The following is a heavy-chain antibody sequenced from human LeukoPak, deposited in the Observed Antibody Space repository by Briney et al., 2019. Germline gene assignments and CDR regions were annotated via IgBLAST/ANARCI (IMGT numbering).Heavy chain of an antibody. J-gene: IGHJ5*02. D-gene: IGHD4-17*01. V-gene: IGHV4-30-2*01. Sequence: SETLSLTCTVSGGSISSGGYYWSWIRQPPGKGPEWIGYIYHSGSTYYNPSLKSRVTISVDRSKNQFSLKLSSVTAADTAMYYCARDGYGDTNWFDPWGQGALVTVSS. CDR2: IYHSGST. CDR3: ARDGYGDTNWFDP. CDR1: GGSISSGGYY.